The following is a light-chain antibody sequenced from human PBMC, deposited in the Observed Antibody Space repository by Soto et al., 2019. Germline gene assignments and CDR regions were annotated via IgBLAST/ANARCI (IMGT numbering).Light chain of an antibody. CDR3: VLYMGGGIPPV. CDR2: STD. V-gene: IGLV8-61*01. Sequence: QTVVTQEPSFSVSPGGTVTLTCGLSSGSVSTNYYPSWYQQTPGQSPRTLIYSTDIRSSGVPDRFSGSILGNKAALTITGDQADDASGYFCVLYMGGGIPPVFGGGTKVTVL. J-gene: IGLJ3*02. CDR1: SGSVSTNYY.